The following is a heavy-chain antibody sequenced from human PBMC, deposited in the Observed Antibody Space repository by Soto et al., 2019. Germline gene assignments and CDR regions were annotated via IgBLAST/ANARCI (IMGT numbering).Heavy chain of an antibody. Sequence: QVQLVQSGAEVKKPASSVKVSCKASGGTFNNYPITWVRQAPGEGLEWMGGSIPIFGTANYGQNFQGRVTISVDESTSTAYMELSSLRSEDTAVYYCARGRGYSGDDHYYYFDMDVWGQGTTVTVSS. D-gene: IGHD5-12*01. CDR1: GGTFNNYP. J-gene: IGHJ6*02. CDR2: SIPIFGTA. CDR3: ARGRGYSGDDHYYYFDMDV. V-gene: IGHV1-69*01.